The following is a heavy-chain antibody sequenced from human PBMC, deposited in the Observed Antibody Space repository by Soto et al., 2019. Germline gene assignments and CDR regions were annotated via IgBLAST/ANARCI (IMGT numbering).Heavy chain of an antibody. CDR3: AREVASYDRSGFFDY. J-gene: IGHJ4*02. CDR1: GFIFSNSA. CDR2: ISYDGNNK. V-gene: IGHV3-30-3*01. D-gene: IGHD3-22*01. Sequence: GGSLRLSCAGSGFIFSNSAFHWVRQAPGKGLEWVALISYDGNNKYYADSVKGRFTISRDNSKNTLYLQMYSLRADDTAVYYCAREVASYDRSGFFDYWGQGALVTVSS.